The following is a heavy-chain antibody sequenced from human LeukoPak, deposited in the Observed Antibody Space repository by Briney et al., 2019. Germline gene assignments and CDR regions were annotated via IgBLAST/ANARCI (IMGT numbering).Heavy chain of an antibody. CDR2: IGSSSSTI. CDR3: ASARGEYCSGGSCFDYYYYGMDV. V-gene: IGHV3-48*04. Sequence: PGGSLRLSCAASGFTFSSCSMNWVRQAPGKGLEWVSYIGSSSSTIYYADSVKGRFTISRDNAKNSLYLQMNSLRAEDTAVYYCASARGEYCSGGSCFDYYYYGMDVWGQGTTVTVSS. D-gene: IGHD2-15*01. CDR1: GFTFSSCS. J-gene: IGHJ6*02.